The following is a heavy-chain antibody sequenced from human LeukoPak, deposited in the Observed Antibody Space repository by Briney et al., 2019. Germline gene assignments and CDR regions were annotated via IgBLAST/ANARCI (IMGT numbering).Heavy chain of an antibody. CDR3: ARVSAADLYNWFDP. CDR2: ISAYNGNT. J-gene: IGHJ5*02. Sequence: GASVKVSCTASGYTFTIYGISWVRQAPGQGLEWMGWISAYNGNTNYAQKLQGRVTMTTDTSTSTAYMELRSLRSDDTAVYYCARVSAADLYNWFDPWGQGTLVTVSS. CDR1: GYTFTIYG. D-gene: IGHD6-13*01. V-gene: IGHV1-18*01.